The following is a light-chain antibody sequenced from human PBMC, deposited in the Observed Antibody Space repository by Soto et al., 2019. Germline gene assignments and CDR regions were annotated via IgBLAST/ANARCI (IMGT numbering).Light chain of an antibody. V-gene: IGKV3-20*01. Sequence: EIVLTQSPGTLSLSPGEGATLSCRASQSVRSSFLAWNQQKPGQAPSLLIYGASSRATGIPDRFSGGGSGTDFTFTISRLEPEDLAVYYCQQYGSSPTFGGGTKVEIK. CDR3: QQYGSSPT. CDR1: QSVRSSF. J-gene: IGKJ4*01. CDR2: GAS.